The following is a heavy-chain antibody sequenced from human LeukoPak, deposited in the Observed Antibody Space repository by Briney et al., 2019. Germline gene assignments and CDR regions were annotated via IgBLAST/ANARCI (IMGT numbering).Heavy chain of an antibody. J-gene: IGHJ3*02. D-gene: IGHD6-25*01. V-gene: IGHV3-66*01. CDR2: IGSGGGT. CDR3: TRVRAASFDI. Sequence: GGSLRLSCAASGITVTSSYMGWVRQAPGKGLDWVSIIGSGGGTYYADSVKGRFIISRDSSENTVSLQMNSLRGEDTAMYYCTRVRAASFDIWGQGTMVTVSS. CDR1: GITVTSSY.